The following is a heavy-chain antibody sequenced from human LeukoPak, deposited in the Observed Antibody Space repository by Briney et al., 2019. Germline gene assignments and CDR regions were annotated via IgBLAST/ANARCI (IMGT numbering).Heavy chain of an antibody. D-gene: IGHD3-10*01. V-gene: IGHV3-30*04. CDR1: GFTFSSYA. Sequence: PGGSLRLSCAASGFTFSSYAIHWVRQAPGKGLEWVTFISHDGSNKYYADSVKGRFTIPRDNSKKTLYLQVNSLRVEDTAVYYCARGSHQDYFGSMTYLFDYWGQGTLVTVSS. CDR2: ISHDGSNK. J-gene: IGHJ4*02. CDR3: ARGSHQDYFGSMTYLFDY.